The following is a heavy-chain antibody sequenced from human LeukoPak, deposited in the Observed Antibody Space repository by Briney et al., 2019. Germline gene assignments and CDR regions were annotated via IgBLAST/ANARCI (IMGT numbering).Heavy chain of an antibody. CDR2: IYYSGST. Sequence: SETLSLTCTVSGGSISSRYWSWIRQPPGKGLEWIGYIYYSGSTNYNPSLQSRVAISVDTSKSQFSLKLSSVTAADTAMYYCGRGYGYYFDSWGQGTLVTVSS. CDR3: GRGYGYYFDS. D-gene: IGHD4-17*01. J-gene: IGHJ4*02. V-gene: IGHV4-59*11. CDR1: GGSISSRY.